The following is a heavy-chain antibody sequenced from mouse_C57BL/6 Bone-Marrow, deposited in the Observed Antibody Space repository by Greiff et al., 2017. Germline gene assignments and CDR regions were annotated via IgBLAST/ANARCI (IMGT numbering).Heavy chain of an antibody. D-gene: IGHD2-4*01. V-gene: IGHV1-59*01. Sequence: QVQLQQPGAELVRPGTSVKLSCKASGYTFTSYWMHWVKQRPGQGLEWIGVIDPSDSYTNYNQKFKGKATLTVDTSSSTAYMKLSSLTSEDSAVYYCARRITTDYYAMDYWGQGTSVTVSS. CDR2: IDPSDSYT. CDR1: GYTFTSYW. CDR3: ARRITTDYYAMDY. J-gene: IGHJ4*01.